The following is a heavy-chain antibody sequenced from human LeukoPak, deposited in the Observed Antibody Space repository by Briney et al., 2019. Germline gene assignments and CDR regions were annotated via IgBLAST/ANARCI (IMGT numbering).Heavy chain of an antibody. CDR2: IRYDGSNK. Sequence: PGGSLRLSCAASGFTFSDFGMYWVRQAPGKGLEWVAFIRYDGSNKYYAEPVRGRFTISRDNSKNTLYLQMNSLRAEDTAVYYCAREGGYNVDYWGQGTLVTVSS. J-gene: IGHJ4*02. V-gene: IGHV3-30*02. CDR1: GFTFSDFG. CDR3: AREGGYNVDY. D-gene: IGHD5-24*01.